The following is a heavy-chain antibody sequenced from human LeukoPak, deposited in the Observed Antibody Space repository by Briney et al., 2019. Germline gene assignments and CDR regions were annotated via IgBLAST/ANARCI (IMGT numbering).Heavy chain of an antibody. D-gene: IGHD2/OR15-2a*01. Sequence: GGSLRLSCAASGFSVSGSYMSWVRQAPGKGLEWVSVIYSRGSTYYADSVKGRCTISRDVSKNTVSLQLDNLTTEDTAVYYCARVHGAVSDEIFHYFDYWGQGTPATVSS. CDR3: ARVHGAVSDEIFHYFDY. V-gene: IGHV3-53*01. CDR1: GFSVSGSY. CDR2: IYSRGST. J-gene: IGHJ4*02.